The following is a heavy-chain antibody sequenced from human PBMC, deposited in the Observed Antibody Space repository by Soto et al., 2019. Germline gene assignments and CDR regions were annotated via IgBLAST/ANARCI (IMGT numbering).Heavy chain of an antibody. CDR1: GYTFTSYD. CDR3: ARDPYHVLMVNAPNLYGMDV. Sequence: ASVKASCKASGYTFTSYDISWVRQAPGQGLEWMGRISTYNGNTNYPQSLQGRLTLTTDTSTTTAYMELRSLRSDDTAVYYCARDPYHVLMVNAPNLYGMDVWGQGTTVTV. V-gene: IGHV1-18*01. J-gene: IGHJ6*02. D-gene: IGHD2-8*01. CDR2: ISTYNGNT.